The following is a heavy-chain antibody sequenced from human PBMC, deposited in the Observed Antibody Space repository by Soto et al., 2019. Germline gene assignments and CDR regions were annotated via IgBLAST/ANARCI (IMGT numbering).Heavy chain of an antibody. CDR3: ARGSKGRFDP. J-gene: IGHJ5*02. D-gene: IGHD6-13*01. CDR1: GYTFTSYD. V-gene: IGHV1-8*01. Sequence: GASVKVSCKTSGYTFTSYDINWVRQATGQGPEWMGWMNPNSGNTVYAQKFQGRVTMTADTSTTTAYMDLSNLRSDDTAVYYCARGSKGRFDPWGQGTLVTVSS. CDR2: MNPNSGNT.